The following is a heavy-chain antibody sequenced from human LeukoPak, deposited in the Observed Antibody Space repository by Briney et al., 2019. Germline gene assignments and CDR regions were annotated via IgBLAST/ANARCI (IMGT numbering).Heavy chain of an antibody. CDR2: IRYDGSNK. CDR1: GFTFSSYG. V-gene: IGHV3-30*02. D-gene: IGHD6-19*01. Sequence: GGSLRLSCAASGFTFSSYGMHWVRQAPGKGLEWVAFIRYDGSNKYYADSVKGRFAISSDNSKNTLYLQMNSLRAEDTAVYYCATLEGIAVAGTGWFDPWGQGTLVTVSS. CDR3: ATLEGIAVAGTGWFDP. J-gene: IGHJ5*02.